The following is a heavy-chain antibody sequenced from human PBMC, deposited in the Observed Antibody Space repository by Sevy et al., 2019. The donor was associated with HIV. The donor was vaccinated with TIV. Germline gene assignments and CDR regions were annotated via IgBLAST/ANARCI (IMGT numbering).Heavy chain of an antibody. V-gene: IGHV3-23*01. Sequence: GGSLRLSCAASGFTFSSYAMSWVRQAPGKGLEWVSAISGSGGSTYYADSVKGRFTISRDNSKNTLYLQMNSLRAEDTAVYYCASFIVVVPAAIGLDVWGQGTTVTVSS. CDR3: ASFIVVVPAAIGLDV. J-gene: IGHJ6*02. D-gene: IGHD2-2*01. CDR2: ISGSGGST. CDR1: GFTFSSYA.